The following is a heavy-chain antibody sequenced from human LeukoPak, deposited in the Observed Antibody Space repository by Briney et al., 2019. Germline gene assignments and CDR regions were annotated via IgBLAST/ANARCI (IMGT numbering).Heavy chain of an antibody. CDR1: GFTFSSYS. D-gene: IGHD2-21*02. V-gene: IGHV3-21*04. Sequence: GGSLRLSCAASGFTFSSYSMNWVRQAPGKGLEWVSSISSSSSYIYYADSVKGRFTISRDNSKNTMYLQMNSLRDEDTAVYYCRMCGGDCSLIDCWGQGALVTVSS. CDR2: ISSSSSYI. J-gene: IGHJ4*02. CDR3: RMCGGDCSLIDC.